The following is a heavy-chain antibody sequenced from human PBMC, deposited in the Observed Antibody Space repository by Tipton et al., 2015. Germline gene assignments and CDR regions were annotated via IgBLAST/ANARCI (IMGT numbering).Heavy chain of an antibody. V-gene: IGHV4-31*03. CDR3: ARTGGVHSSGWEVH. D-gene: IGHD6-19*01. J-gene: IGHJ4*02. CDR1: GGSISSGGYY. Sequence: TLSLTCTVSGGSISSGGYYWSWIRQHPGKGLEWIGYIYYSGNTYYNPSLKSRVTISVDTPKNQFSLELNSVTAADTAVYYCARTGGVHSSGWEVHWGQGTLVSVSS. CDR2: IYYSGNT.